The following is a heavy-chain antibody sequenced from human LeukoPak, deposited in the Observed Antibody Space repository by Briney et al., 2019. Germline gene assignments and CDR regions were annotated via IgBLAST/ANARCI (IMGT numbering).Heavy chain of an antibody. V-gene: IGHV3-21*01. CDR1: GFTFSSYG. Sequence: PGGFLRLSCAASGFTFSSYGMSWVRQAPGKGLEWVSYITNTGNSMEYVDSVKGRFTTSRDNSKNSLYLQMNSLRAEDTAVYYCGRGHWGLDYWGQGALVTVSS. J-gene: IGHJ4*02. CDR3: GRGHWGLDY. CDR2: ITNTGNSM. D-gene: IGHD7-27*01.